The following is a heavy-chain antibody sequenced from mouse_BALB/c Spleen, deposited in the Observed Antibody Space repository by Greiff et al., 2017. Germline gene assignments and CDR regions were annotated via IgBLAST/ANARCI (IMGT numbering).Heavy chain of an antibody. V-gene: IGHV1S29*02. CDR3: APIYYDYDGGYAMDY. J-gene: IGHJ4*01. Sequence: VQLKQSGPELVKPGASVKISCKASGYTFTDYNMHWVKQSHGKSLEWIGYIYPYNGGTGYNQKFKSKATLTVDNSSSTAYMELRSLTSEDSAVYYGAPIYYDYDGGYAMDYWGQGTSVTVSS. CDR1: GYTFTDYN. CDR2: IYPYNGGT. D-gene: IGHD2-4*01.